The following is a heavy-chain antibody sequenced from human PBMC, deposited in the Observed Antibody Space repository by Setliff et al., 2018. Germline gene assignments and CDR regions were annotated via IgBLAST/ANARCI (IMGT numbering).Heavy chain of an antibody. CDR2: IHHSGST. J-gene: IGHJ6*03. D-gene: IGHD2-2*01. V-gene: IGHV4-34*01. CDR3: ARRRGSPDIVVVPAAYGADYYYYMDV. CDR1: GGSFSSYY. Sequence: TLSLTCAVYGGSFSSYYWNWIRQPPGKGLEWIGEIHHSGSTKYNPSLKSRVTISVDTSKNQFSLKLSSVTAADTAVYYCARRRGSPDIVVVPAAYGADYYYYMDVWGKGTTVTVSS.